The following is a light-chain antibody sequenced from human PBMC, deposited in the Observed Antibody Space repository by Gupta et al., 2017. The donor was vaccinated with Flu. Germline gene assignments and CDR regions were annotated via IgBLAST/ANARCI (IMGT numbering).Light chain of an antibody. V-gene: IGKV3-11*01. CDR3: QGRSVAQPTWT. CDR1: QSISHY. J-gene: IGKJ1*01. CDR2: DVF. Sequence: ILSSSPGGRATLSCRASQSISHYLAWFKHKSGQSPRLLIYDVFNRASGITDRFSGSGDGTDFTLTISRREPEDFAVYYCQGRSVAQPTWTFGQGTKVEIK.